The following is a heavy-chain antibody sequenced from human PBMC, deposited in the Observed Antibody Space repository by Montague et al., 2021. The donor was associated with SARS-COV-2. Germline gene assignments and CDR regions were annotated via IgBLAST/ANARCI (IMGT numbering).Heavy chain of an antibody. CDR3: ARGFDY. J-gene: IGHJ4*02. CDR2: IYYSGST. V-gene: IGHV4-59*08. CDR1: GGSISSYC. Sequence: SETLSLTCTVSGGSISSYCWSWIRQPPGKGLEWIGYIYYSGSTNYNPSLKSRITISVDTSKNQFSLKLSSVTAADTAVYYCARGFDYWGQGTLVTVSS.